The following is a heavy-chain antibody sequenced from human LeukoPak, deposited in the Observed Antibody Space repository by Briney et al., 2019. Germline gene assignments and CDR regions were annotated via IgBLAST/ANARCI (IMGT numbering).Heavy chain of an antibody. CDR2: IYYSGST. V-gene: IGHV4-30-4*01. CDR1: GGSISSGDYY. Sequence: PSETLSLTCTVSGGSISSGDYYWSWIRQPPGKGLEWIGYIYYSGSTYYNPSLKSRVTISVDTSKNQFSLKLSSVTAADTAVYYCARAPTYYDSSAPDYWGQGTLVTVSS. CDR3: ARAPTYYDSSAPDY. J-gene: IGHJ4*02. D-gene: IGHD3-22*01.